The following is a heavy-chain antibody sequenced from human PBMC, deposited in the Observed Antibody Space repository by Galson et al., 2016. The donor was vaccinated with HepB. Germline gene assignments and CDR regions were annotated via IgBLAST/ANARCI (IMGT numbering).Heavy chain of an antibody. Sequence: SLRLSCAASGFTFKSYPMSWVRQAPGKGLEWVAGISSNGESTHYADSVTGRFTISRDISRRVLYLQMNSLRVEDTAVYYCARDKAAGYDFWSGYFTQTYGMDVWGKGTTVTVSS. CDR2: ISSNGEST. CDR3: ARDKAAGYDFWSGYFTQTYGMDV. CDR1: GFTFKSYP. D-gene: IGHD3-3*01. V-gene: IGHV3-23*01. J-gene: IGHJ6*04.